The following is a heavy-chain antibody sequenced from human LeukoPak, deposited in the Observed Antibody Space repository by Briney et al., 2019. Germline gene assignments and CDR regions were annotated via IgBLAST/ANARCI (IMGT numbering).Heavy chain of an antibody. CDR2: INQDGSEK. CDR1: GFTFSSYW. J-gene: IGHJ4*02. V-gene: IGHV3-7*01. D-gene: IGHD3/OR15-3a*01. Sequence: GGSLRLSCAASGFTFSSYWMSWVRQAPGKGLQWVANINQDGSEKYYVDSVKGRFTISRDNAKNSLYLQMKSLRTEDTAVYYCARDWTLNYWGQGTLVTVSS. CDR3: ARDWTLNY.